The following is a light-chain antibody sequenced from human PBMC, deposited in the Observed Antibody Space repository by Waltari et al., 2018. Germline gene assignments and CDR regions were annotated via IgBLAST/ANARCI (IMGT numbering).Light chain of an antibody. V-gene: IGKV3-15*01. CDR1: ESVASN. CDR3: QQYNNWPPST. Sequence: EIVLTQSPATLSLSPGERATLSCRASESVASNLAWYQQRPGQAPRLLIFHASTRATGIPAKFSGSGSGTEFTLTISSLQSEEFAVYYCQQYNNWPPSTFGQGTKVEIK. J-gene: IGKJ1*01. CDR2: HAS.